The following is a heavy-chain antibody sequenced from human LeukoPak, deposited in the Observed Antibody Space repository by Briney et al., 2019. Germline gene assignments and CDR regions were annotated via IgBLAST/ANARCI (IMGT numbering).Heavy chain of an antibody. J-gene: IGHJ6*03. CDR3: ARRGGVATTKHYYYYYMDV. D-gene: IGHD5-12*01. V-gene: IGHV1-18*01. CDR2: ISAYNGNT. CDR1: GYTFITYG. Sequence: ASVKVSCKASGYTFITYGISWVRQAPGQGLEWMGWISAYNGNTNYAQKLQGRVTMTTDTSTSTAYMELRSLRSDDTAVYYCARRGGVATTKHYYYYYMDVWGKGTTVTVSS.